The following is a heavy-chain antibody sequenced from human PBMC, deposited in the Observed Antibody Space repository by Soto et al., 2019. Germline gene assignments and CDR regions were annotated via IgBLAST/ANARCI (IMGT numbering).Heavy chain of an antibody. CDR2: AYYSGTS. D-gene: IGHD3-10*01. CDR3: ARDPYGYLDY. Sequence: SETLSLTCTVSGNSISDYYWTWIRQPPGKQLEWIGYAYYSGTSSYNPSLKSRVTISLDSSKNQFSLMLTSVTAADTAVYYCARDPYGYLDYWGQGALVTVSS. CDR1: GNSISDYY. J-gene: IGHJ4*02. V-gene: IGHV4-59*01.